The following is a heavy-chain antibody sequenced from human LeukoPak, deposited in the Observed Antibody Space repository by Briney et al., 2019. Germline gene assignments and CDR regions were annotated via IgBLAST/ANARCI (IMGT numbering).Heavy chain of an antibody. CDR2: ISCYNGDT. V-gene: IGHV1-18*01. CDR3: ARDPTNTRGRKAQFDY. J-gene: IGHJ4*02. CDR1: VYTFNHHG. Sequence: GASVKVACKASVYTFNHHGISWVRQAPGQGLEWMGWISCYNGDTHYAQILQGRVTMTTDTSTSTVYMELRGLRSGDTAVYYCARDPTNTRGRKAQFDYWGQGTLVTVSS. D-gene: IGHD2-2*01.